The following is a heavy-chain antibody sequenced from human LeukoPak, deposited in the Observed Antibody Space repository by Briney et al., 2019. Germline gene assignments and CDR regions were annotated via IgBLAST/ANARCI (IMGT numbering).Heavy chain of an antibody. Sequence: ASVKVSCKASGYTFTSYGISWVRQAPGQGLKWMGWITAYNGHTKYAQNLQGRVAMTTDTSKTTAYMELRSLQSDDSAMYYCARSVAVYSDSWTDYWGQGTLVTVSS. CDR3: ARSVAVYSDSWTDY. CDR1: GYTFTSYG. V-gene: IGHV1-18*01. D-gene: IGHD6-6*01. J-gene: IGHJ4*02. CDR2: ITAYNGHT.